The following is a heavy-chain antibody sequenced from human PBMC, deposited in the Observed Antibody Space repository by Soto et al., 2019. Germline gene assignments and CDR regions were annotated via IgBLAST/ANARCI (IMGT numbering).Heavy chain of an antibody. CDR3: TKRATTIRTPGNYFDS. CDR2: LTRDGTS. J-gene: IGHJ4*02. V-gene: IGHV3-23*01. Sequence: GGSLRLSCAASAFTFSEYSMSWGRQTHERGLEWVSSLTRDGTSYYADSVQGRFTVSRDNSKNTVSPQMHSLRAEDTALYYCTKRATTIRTPGNYFDSWGQGTRGTVSS. CDR1: AFTFSEYS. D-gene: IGHD1-1*01.